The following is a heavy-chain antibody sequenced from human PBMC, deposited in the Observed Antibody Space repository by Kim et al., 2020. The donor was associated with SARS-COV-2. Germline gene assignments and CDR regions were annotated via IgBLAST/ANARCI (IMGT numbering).Heavy chain of an antibody. CDR2: IKIDGTTT. D-gene: IGHD3-9*01. J-gene: IGHJ6*02. CDR3: TRDRYAAMDL. V-gene: IGHV3-74*03. Sequence: GGSLRLSCAASGFTLSNSWMHWVRQAPGKGLVWVSLIKIDGTTTTYVDSVKGRFTISRDDAKNTLYLQMNSLTAEDMAVYYCTRDRYAAMDLWGQGTTVTVSS. CDR1: GFTLSNSW.